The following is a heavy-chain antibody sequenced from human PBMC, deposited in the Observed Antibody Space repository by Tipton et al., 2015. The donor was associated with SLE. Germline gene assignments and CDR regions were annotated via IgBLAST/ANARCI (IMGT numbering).Heavy chain of an antibody. Sequence: TLSLTCTVSGGSISSGSYYWSWIRQPAGKGLEWIGLIYHSGSTYYNPSLKSRVTISVDTSKNQFSLKLSSVTAADTAVYYCARLRFLGGFDYWGQGTLVTVSS. V-gene: IGHV4-61*02. CDR1: GGSISSGSYY. CDR2: IYHSGST. CDR3: ARLRFLGGFDY. J-gene: IGHJ4*02. D-gene: IGHD3-3*01.